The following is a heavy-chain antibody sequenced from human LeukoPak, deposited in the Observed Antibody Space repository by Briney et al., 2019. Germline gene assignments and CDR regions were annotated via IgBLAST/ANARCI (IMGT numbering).Heavy chain of an antibody. J-gene: IGHJ1*01. D-gene: IGHD6-19*01. CDR2: KKQDGSEK. Sequence: PGGSLRLPCAASGFTFSSYRMSWVRQAPGKGLEWMANKKQDGSEKYYVDSVKGRFTNSRDNAKNSLYLQMNSLRAEDTAVYYCGRDLAVAGSYFQHWGQGTLVTVSS. CDR3: GRDLAVAGSYFQH. CDR1: GFTFSSYR. V-gene: IGHV3-7*01.